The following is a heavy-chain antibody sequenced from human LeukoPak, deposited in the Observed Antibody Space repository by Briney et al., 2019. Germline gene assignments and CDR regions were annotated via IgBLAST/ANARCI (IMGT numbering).Heavy chain of an antibody. Sequence: GGSLRLSCAASGFTFSSYAMSRVRQAPGKGLVWVSRINSDGSSTSYADSVKGRFTISRDNAKNTLYLQMNSLRAEDTAVYYCATALTTVVTPAGYWGQGTLVTVSS. CDR3: ATALTTVVTPAGY. CDR1: GFTFSSYA. D-gene: IGHD4-23*01. V-gene: IGHV3-74*01. CDR2: INSDGSST. J-gene: IGHJ4*02.